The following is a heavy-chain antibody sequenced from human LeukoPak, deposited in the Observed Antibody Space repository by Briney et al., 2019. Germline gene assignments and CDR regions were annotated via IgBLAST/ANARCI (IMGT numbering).Heavy chain of an antibody. CDR3: ARGGGRSCSSTSCYFDY. CDR1: GFTFSDYY. CDR2: ISSSSSYT. Sequence: GGSLRLSCAASGFTFSDYYMSWIRQAPGKGLEWVSYISSSSSYTNYADSVKGRFTISRDNAKNSLYLQMNSLRAEDTAVYYCARGGGRSCSSTSCYFDYWGQGTLVTVSS. V-gene: IGHV3-11*06. J-gene: IGHJ4*02. D-gene: IGHD2-2*01.